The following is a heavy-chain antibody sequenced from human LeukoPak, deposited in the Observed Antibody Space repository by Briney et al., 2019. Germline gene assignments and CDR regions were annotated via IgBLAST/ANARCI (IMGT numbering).Heavy chain of an antibody. CDR2: VSYSGST. J-gene: IGHJ4*02. CDR1: GGSINSHY. Sequence: SETLSLTCTVSGGSINSHYWSWIRQPPGKGLQWIGFVSYSGSTSYNPSLMSRVTISVDTSKNQFSLTVNSVTTVDTALYFCARSYYDFWTGFYSDFWGQGALVTVSS. V-gene: IGHV4-59*11. D-gene: IGHD3-3*01. CDR3: ARSYYDFWTGFYSDF.